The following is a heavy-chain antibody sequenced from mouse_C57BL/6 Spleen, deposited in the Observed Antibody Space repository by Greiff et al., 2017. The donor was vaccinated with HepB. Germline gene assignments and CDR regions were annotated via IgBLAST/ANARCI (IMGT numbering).Heavy chain of an antibody. CDR3: ARSYYYGSSYWYFDV. CDR2: IDPSDSET. D-gene: IGHD1-1*01. J-gene: IGHJ1*03. V-gene: IGHV1-52*01. CDR1: GYTFTSYW. Sequence: QVQLKQLGAELVRPGSSVKLSCKASGYTFTSYWMHWVKQRPIQGLEWIGNIDPSDSETHYNQKFKDKATLTVDKSSSTAYMQLSSLTSEDSAVYYCARSYYYGSSYWYFDVWGTGTTVTVSS.